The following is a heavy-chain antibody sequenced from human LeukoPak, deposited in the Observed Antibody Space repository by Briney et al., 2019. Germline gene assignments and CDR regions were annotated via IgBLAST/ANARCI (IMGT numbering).Heavy chain of an antibody. CDR2: VYYSGST. J-gene: IGHJ5*02. CDR1: GGSISSSSYY. Sequence: SETLSLTCTVSGGSISSSSYYWGWLRQRPGKGLEWIGSVYYSGSTYYNPSLKSRVTISVDTSKNQFSLKLSSVTAADTVVYYCAREGRGSYLNWFDPWGQGTLVTVSS. V-gene: IGHV4-39*07. D-gene: IGHD3-16*02. CDR3: AREGRGSYLNWFDP.